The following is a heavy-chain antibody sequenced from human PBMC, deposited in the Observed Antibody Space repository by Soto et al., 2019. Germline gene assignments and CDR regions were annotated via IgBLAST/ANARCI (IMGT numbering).Heavy chain of an antibody. CDR3: TTDLLFYYDSSGRRRQFDY. Sequence: KSGGSLRLSCAASGFTFSNAWMSWVRQAPGKGLEWVGRIKSKTDGGTTDYAAPVKGRFTISRDDSKNTLYLQMNSLKTEDTAVYYCTTDLLFYYDSSGRRRQFDYWGQGTLVTVSS. D-gene: IGHD3-22*01. J-gene: IGHJ4*02. CDR2: IKSKTDGGTT. CDR1: GFTFSNAW. V-gene: IGHV3-15*01.